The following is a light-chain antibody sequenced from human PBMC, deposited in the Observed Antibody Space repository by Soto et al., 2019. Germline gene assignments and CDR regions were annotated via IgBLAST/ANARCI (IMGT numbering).Light chain of an antibody. CDR2: GAF. J-gene: IGKJ3*01. Sequence: ESVLTQSPGTLSLSPGETATVSCRATESLITKALAWYQQKPGQAPRLLIYGAFTRDAAIPDRFNGSGSGTDFALTISRLELEDSAVYYCQQYGVSPLTFGPGTKVAIK. CDR3: QQYGVSPLT. V-gene: IGKV3-20*01. CDR1: ESLITKA.